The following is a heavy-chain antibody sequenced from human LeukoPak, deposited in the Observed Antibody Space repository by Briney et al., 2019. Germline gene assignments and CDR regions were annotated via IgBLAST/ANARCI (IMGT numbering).Heavy chain of an antibody. CDR3: ARDPGTRRNYAAYYFDY. CDR2: INPNIGGT. V-gene: IGHV1-2*02. J-gene: IGHJ4*02. D-gene: IGHD1-7*01. CDR1: GYTFTGYY. Sequence: ASVKVSCKASGYTFTGYYMHWVRQAPGQGLEWMGWINPNIGGTNYAQKFQGRVTMTRDTSISTAYMELSRLRSDDTAVYYCARDPGTRRNYAAYYFDYWGQGTLVTVSS.